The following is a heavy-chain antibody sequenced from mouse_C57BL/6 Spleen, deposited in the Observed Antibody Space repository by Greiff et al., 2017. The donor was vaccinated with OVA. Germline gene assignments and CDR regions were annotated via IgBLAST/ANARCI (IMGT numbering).Heavy chain of an antibody. CDR3: TGRIAVVRGFDY. D-gene: IGHD1-1*01. V-gene: IGHV6-3*01. CDR1: GFTFSNYW. CDR2: IRLKSDNYAT. J-gene: IGHJ2*01. Sequence: EVQLQQSGGGLVQPGGSMKLSCVASGFTFSNYWMNWVRQSPEKGLEWVAQIRLKSDNYATHYAESVKGRFTISRDDSKSSVYLQMNNLRAEDTGIYYGTGRIAVVRGFDYWGQGTTLTVSS.